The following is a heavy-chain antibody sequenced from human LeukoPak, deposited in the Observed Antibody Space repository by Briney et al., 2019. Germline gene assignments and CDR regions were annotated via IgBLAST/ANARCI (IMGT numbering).Heavy chain of an antibody. Sequence: GGSLRLSCAASGFSFSATWMHWVRQSPGKGLVWVARITSDGFSTTYAESVKGRFTISRDNAKNTLYLQMNSLRAEDTAVYYCARVPRGDFDYWGQGTLVTVSS. CDR3: ARVPRGDFDY. J-gene: IGHJ4*02. CDR2: ITSDGFST. CDR1: GFSFSATW. V-gene: IGHV3-74*03.